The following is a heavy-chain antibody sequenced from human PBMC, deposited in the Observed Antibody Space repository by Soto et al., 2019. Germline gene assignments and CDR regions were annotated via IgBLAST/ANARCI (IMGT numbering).Heavy chain of an antibody. Sequence: PGGSLRLSCAASGFTFSSYSMNWVRQAPGKGLEWVSSISSSSSYIYYADSVKGRFTISRDNAKNSLYLQMNSLRAEDTAVYYCARDRYCSSTSCLPNWFDPWGQGTLVTVSS. CDR1: GFTFSSYS. D-gene: IGHD2-2*01. V-gene: IGHV3-21*01. CDR3: ARDRYCSSTSCLPNWFDP. CDR2: ISSSSSYI. J-gene: IGHJ5*02.